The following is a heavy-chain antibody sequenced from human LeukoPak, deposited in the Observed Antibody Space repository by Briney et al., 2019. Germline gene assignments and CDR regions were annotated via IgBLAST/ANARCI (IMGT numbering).Heavy chain of an antibody. J-gene: IGHJ4*02. D-gene: IGHD3-22*01. CDR3: ARAYYSDITDYPYIGY. Sequence: GGSLRLSCATSGFTFSTYGMHWVRQAPGKGLEWVAVIRYDGNNKFYVDSVRGRFTISRDNSKNTLYLQMNSLRAEDTAVYYFARAYYSDITDYPYIGYWGQGVLVTVSS. CDR2: IRYDGNNK. CDR1: GFTFSTYG. V-gene: IGHV3-33*01.